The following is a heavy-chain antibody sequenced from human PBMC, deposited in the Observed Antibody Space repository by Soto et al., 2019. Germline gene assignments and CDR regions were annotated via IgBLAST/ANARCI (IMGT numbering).Heavy chain of an antibody. Sequence: PSETLSLTCAVYGGSFSGYYWSWIRQPPGKGLEWIGEINHSGSTNYNPSLKSRVTISVDTSKNQFSLKLSSVTAADTAVYYCARSIFGVVIITHNTWSDPWGQGTLVTVSS. J-gene: IGHJ5*02. D-gene: IGHD3-3*02. CDR1: GGSFSGYY. CDR3: ARSIFGVVIITHNTWSDP. V-gene: IGHV4-34*01. CDR2: INHSGST.